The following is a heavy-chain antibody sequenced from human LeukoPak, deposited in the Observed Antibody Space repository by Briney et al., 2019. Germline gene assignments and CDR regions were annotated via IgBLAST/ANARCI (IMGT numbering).Heavy chain of an antibody. CDR2: MNPNSGNT. D-gene: IGHD3-10*01. J-gene: IGHJ6*03. V-gene: IGHV1-8*03. Sequence: ASVKVSCKASGYTFTSYDINWVRQATGQGLEWMGWMNPNSGNTGYAQKFQGRVTITRNTSISTAYMELSSLRSEDTAVYYCARTMVRGVITNSYYMDVWGKGTTVTVSS. CDR3: ARTMVRGVITNSYYMDV. CDR1: GYTFTSYD.